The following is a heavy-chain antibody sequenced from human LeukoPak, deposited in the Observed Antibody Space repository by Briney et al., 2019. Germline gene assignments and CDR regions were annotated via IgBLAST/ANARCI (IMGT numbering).Heavy chain of an antibody. CDR1: GGSISSYY. Sequence: PSETLSLTCTVSGGSISSYYWSWIRQPPGKGLEWIGEINHSGSTNYNPSLKSRVTISVDTSKNQFSLKLSSVTAADTAVYYCARGHSYDSSGYDYWGQGTLVTVSS. D-gene: IGHD3-22*01. V-gene: IGHV4-34*01. CDR3: ARGHSYDSSGYDY. J-gene: IGHJ4*02. CDR2: INHSGST.